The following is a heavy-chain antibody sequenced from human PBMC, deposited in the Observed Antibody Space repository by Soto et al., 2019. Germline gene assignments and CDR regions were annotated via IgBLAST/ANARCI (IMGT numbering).Heavy chain of an antibody. CDR2: IYYSGST. V-gene: IGHV4-61*01. D-gene: IGHD2-15*01. CDR3: ARDWNCSGGSCYFYAFDI. J-gene: IGHJ3*02. CDR1: GGSVSSGSDY. Sequence: QVQLQESGPGLVKPSETLSLTCTVSGGSVSSGSDYWSWIRQPPGKGLEWIGYIYYSGSTNYNPSLKSRVTISVDTSKNQFSLKLSSVAAADTAVYYCARDWNCSGGSCYFYAFDIWGQGTMVTVSS.